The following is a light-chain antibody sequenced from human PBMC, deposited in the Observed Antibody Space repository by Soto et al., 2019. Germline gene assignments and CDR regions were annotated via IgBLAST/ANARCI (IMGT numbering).Light chain of an antibody. V-gene: IGKV1-12*01. Sequence: DLQMTQLPSPVSASVGARVPITCRASRNSGDRLAWFRHKRGQAPQRLNQTASTLVRETPSRFSGSGSGTDFLLTIINVQPEDFATDYCLQAYTFPRKFGQGAKV. J-gene: IGKJ1*01. CDR1: RNSGDR. CDR3: LQAYTFPRK. CDR2: TAS.